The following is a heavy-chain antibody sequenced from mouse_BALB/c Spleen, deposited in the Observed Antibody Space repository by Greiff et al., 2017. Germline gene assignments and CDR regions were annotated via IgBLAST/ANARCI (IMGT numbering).Heavy chain of an antibody. CDR1: GYTFTDYW. Sequence: VQLQQPGAELVMPGASVKMSCKASGYTFTDYWMHWVKQRPGQGLEWIGAIDTSDSYTSYNQKFKGKATLTVDESSSTAYMQLSSLTSEDSAVYYCARRDYYGSSLDYWGQGTTLTVSS. D-gene: IGHD1-1*01. CDR2: IDTSDSYT. CDR3: ARRDYYGSSLDY. V-gene: IGHV1-69*01. J-gene: IGHJ2*01.